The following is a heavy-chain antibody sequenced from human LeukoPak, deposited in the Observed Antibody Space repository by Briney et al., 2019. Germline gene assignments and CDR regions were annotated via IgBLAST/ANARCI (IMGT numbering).Heavy chain of an antibody. CDR3: AKMSSHYYDSSGYYLFDY. V-gene: IGHV3-30*18. CDR2: ISYDGSNK. CDR1: GFTFSSYG. Sequence: PGGSLRLSCAASGFTFSSYGMHWVRQAPGKGLEWVAVISYDGSNKYYADSVKGRFTISRDNSKNTLYLQMNSLRAEDTAVYYCAKMSSHYYDSSGYYLFDYWGQGTLVTVSS. D-gene: IGHD3-22*01. J-gene: IGHJ4*02.